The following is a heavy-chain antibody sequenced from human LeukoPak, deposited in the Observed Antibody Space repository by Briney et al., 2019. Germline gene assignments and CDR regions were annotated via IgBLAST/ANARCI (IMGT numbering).Heavy chain of an antibody. V-gene: IGHV4-59*08. J-gene: IGHJ4*02. D-gene: IGHD5-18*01. CDR2: IYYSGST. CDR1: GGSISSYY. CDR3: ARQTAKNVDTARFDY. Sequence: SETLSLTCTVSGGSISSYYWSWIRQPPGKGLEWIGYIYYSGSTNYNPSLKSRVTISVDTSKNQFSLKLSSVTAADTAVYYCARQTAKNVDTARFDYWGQGTLVTVSS.